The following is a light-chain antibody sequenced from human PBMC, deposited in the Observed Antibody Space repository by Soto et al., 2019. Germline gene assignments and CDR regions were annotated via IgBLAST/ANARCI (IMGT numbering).Light chain of an antibody. V-gene: IGKV1-5*03. Sequence: DIQMTQSPSTLSASVGDRVTITCRASQSISSWLAWYRQKPGKAPKLLIYKASSLESGVPSRFSGSGSGTEFTLTISSLQPDDFATYYCQQYNSYPVGFGQGTKVEIK. CDR3: QQYNSYPVG. CDR2: KAS. J-gene: IGKJ1*01. CDR1: QSISSW.